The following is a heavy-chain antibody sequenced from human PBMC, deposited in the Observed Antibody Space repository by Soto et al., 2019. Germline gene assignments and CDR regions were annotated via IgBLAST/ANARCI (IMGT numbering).Heavy chain of an antibody. CDR1: GFSLSTSGAG. V-gene: IGHV2-5*02. Sequence: QITLKESGPTLVKPTQTLTLTCTFSGFSLSTSGAGVGWIRQPPGKALEWLALIYWDDDKRYSPFLKSRLTIXKXXSKNQVVLTMTNMDPVDTATYYCAHKGGRGAGMDVWGQGTTVTVSS. J-gene: IGHJ6*02. CDR2: IYWDDDK. D-gene: IGHD2-15*01. CDR3: AHKGGRGAGMDV.